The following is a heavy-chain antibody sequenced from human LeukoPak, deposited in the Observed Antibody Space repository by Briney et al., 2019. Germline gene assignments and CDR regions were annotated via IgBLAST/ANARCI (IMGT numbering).Heavy chain of an antibody. CDR2: ICTGMTYI. Sequence: PGGSLRLSPVPPGFSPRIYNINSVRPAPGEGVEWGSPICTGMTYIYSADSVKGRFTISRDNAKDSLYLQMDSLRAEDTAVYYCARDCVYSSSTRGLIDPWGQGTLVTVSS. V-gene: IGHV3-21*01. D-gene: IGHD6-13*01. CDR1: GFSPRIYN. CDR3: ARDCVYSSSTRGLIDP. J-gene: IGHJ5*02.